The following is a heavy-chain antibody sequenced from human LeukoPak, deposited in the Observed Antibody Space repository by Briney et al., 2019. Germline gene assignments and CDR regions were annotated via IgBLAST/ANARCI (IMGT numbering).Heavy chain of an antibody. CDR2: INHSGST. CDR1: GGSFSGYY. J-gene: IGHJ4*02. CDR3: ARDIYSTLDY. Sequence: SETLSLTCAVYGGSFSGYYWSWIRQPPGKGLEWIGEINHSGSTNYNPSLKSRVTISVATSKNQFSLKLSSVTAADTAVYYCARDIYSTLDYWGQGTLVTVSS. D-gene: IGHD6-13*01. V-gene: IGHV4-34*01.